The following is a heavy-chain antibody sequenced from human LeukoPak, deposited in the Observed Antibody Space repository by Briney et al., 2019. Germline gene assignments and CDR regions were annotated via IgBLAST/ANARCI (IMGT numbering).Heavy chain of an antibody. CDR2: IYSTGIT. CDR1: GGSISSCY. D-gene: IGHD3-10*02. J-gene: IGHJ2*01. Sequence: SETLSLTCAVSGGSISSCYWNWIRQPAGKGLEWIGRIYSTGITNYNPSLKSRLTMSVDKSKNQFSLKLSSVTAADTAVYFCARDRDHVWYFDLWGRGTLVGVSS. CDR3: ARDRDHVWYFDL. V-gene: IGHV4-4*07.